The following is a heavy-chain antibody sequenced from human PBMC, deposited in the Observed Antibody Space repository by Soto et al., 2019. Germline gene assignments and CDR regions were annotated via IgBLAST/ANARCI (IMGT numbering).Heavy chain of an antibody. J-gene: IGHJ3*02. CDR1: GYTFTGYY. Sequence: GASVKVSCKASGYTFTGYYMHWVRQAPGQGLEWMGWINPNSGGTNYAQKFQGRFTISRDDARNSVYLQLNSLRDEDTAVYYCVRDRDWAFDIWGQGTMVTVSS. V-gene: IGHV1-2*02. CDR2: INPNSGGT. CDR3: VRDRDWAFDI. D-gene: IGHD3-9*01.